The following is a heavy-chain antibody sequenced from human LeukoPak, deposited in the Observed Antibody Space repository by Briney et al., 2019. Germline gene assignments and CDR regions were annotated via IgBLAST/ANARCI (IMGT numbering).Heavy chain of an antibody. CDR1: GFIFKDYG. CDR3: ASIAAAGQGY. CDR2: ISYDGSNK. D-gene: IGHD6-13*01. V-gene: IGHV3-30*19. Sequence: GGSLRLSCAASGFIFKDYGMHWVRLAPGKGLEWVAVISYDGSNKYYADSVKGRFTISRDNSKNTLYLQMNSLRAEDTAVYYCASIAAAGQGYWGQGTLVTVSS. J-gene: IGHJ4*02.